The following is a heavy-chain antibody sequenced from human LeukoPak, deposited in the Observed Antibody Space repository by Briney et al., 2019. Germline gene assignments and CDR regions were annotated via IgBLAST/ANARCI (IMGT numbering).Heavy chain of an antibody. CDR1: GFTVSSNY. CDR3: AYWYYDSSGYPANAFDI. V-gene: IGHV3-66*01. CDR2: IYSGGST. D-gene: IGHD3-22*01. Sequence: GGSLRLSCAASGFTVSSNYMSWVRQAPGKGLEWVSVIYSGGSTYYADSVRGRFTISRDNSKNTLYLQMNSLRAEDTAVYYCAYWYYDSSGYPANAFDIWGQGTMVTVSS. J-gene: IGHJ3*02.